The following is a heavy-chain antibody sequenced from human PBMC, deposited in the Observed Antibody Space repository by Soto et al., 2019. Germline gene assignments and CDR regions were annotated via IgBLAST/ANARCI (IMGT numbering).Heavy chain of an antibody. D-gene: IGHD3-16*01. CDR2: ISGSGGST. CDR3: AKDRRAGGNSAFYFDF. J-gene: IGHJ4*02. V-gene: IGHV3-23*01. Sequence: GGSLRLSCAASGFTFSSYAMSWVRQAPGKGLEWVSAISGSGGSTYYADSVKGRFTISRDNSKNTLYLQMNSLRAEDTAVYYCAKDRRAGGNSAFYFDFWGQGAQVTVSS. CDR1: GFTFSSYA.